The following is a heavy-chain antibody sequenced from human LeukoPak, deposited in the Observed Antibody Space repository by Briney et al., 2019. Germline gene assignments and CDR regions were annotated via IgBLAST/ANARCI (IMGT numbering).Heavy chain of an antibody. J-gene: IGHJ6*02. CDR2: IYYNGST. D-gene: IGHD2-2*01. V-gene: IGHV4-59*01. Sequence: KPSETLSLTCTVSGGSISSYYWSWIRQPPGKGLEWIGYIYYNGSTNYNPSLKSRVTISVDTSKNQFSLKLSSVTAADTAVYYCARVGCSSTSCYEGDYYYYGMDVWGQGTTVTVSS. CDR3: ARVGCSSTSCYEGDYYYYGMDV. CDR1: GGSISSYY.